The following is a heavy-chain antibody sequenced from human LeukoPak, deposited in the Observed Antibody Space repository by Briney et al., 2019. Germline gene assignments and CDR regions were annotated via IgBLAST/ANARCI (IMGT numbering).Heavy chain of an antibody. V-gene: IGHV3-21*01. CDR2: ISSSSSYI. D-gene: IGHD6-13*01. CDR3: ARDNQQLVRPFDY. Sequence: PGGSLRLSCAASGFTFSSYGMNWVRQAPGKGLEWVSSISSSSSYIYYADSVKGRFTISRDNAKNSLYLQMNSLRAEDTAVYYCARDNQQLVRPFDYWGQGTLVTVSS. CDR1: GFTFSSYG. J-gene: IGHJ4*02.